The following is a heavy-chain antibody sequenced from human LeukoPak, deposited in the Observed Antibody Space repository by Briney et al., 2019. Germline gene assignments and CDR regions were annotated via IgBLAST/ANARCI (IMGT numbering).Heavy chain of an antibody. J-gene: IGHJ6*02. V-gene: IGHV1-69*01. CDR2: IIPIFGTA. CDR1: GGTFSSYA. Sequence: SVNVSCKASGGTFSSYAISWVRQAPGQGLEWMGGIIPIFGTANYAQKFQGRVTITADESTSTAYMELSSLRSKDTAVYYCARGPLGLRYFDWLTYGMDVWGQGTTVTVSS. CDR3: ARGPLGLRYFDWLTYGMDV. D-gene: IGHD3-9*01.